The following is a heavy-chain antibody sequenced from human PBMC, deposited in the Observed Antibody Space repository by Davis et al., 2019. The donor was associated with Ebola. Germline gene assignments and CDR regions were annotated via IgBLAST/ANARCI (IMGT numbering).Heavy chain of an antibody. Sequence: LTLSCTVSGVSISRHYWSWIRQPPGKRLEWIGSIYYTGSAYYNSSLASRATISVDTSKNQFSLKLTSVTAADTAMYYCSERGSSVWGQGTLVTVSS. V-gene: IGHV4-59*03. CDR3: SERGSSV. D-gene: IGHD3-10*01. J-gene: IGHJ4*02. CDR1: GVSISRHY. CDR2: IYYTGSA.